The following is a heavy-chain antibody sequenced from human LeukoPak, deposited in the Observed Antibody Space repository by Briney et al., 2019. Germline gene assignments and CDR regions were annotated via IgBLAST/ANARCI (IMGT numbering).Heavy chain of an antibody. J-gene: IGHJ5*02. D-gene: IGHD2-2*01. V-gene: IGHV2-5*01. CDR2: IYWNDDK. CDR1: GFSLSTSGVG. CDR3: AHISEPTDRRYCSSTSCLNWFDP. Sequence: KSGPTLVNPTQTLTLTCTFSGFSLSTSGVGVGWIGQPPGKALEWLALIYWNDDKRYSPFLKSRITITKDTSKNQVVLTMTNMDPVDTATYYCAHISEPTDRRYCSSTSCLNWFDPWGQGTLVTVSS.